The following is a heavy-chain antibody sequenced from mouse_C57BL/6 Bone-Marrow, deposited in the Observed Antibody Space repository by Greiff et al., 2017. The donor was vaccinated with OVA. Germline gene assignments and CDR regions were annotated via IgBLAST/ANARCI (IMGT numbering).Heavy chain of an antibody. CDR3: ARDLFLRGY. V-gene: IGHV15-2*01. D-gene: IGHD1-1*01. Sequence: QVQLQQSGSELRSPGSSVKLSCKDFDSEVFPIAYMSWVRQKPGHRFEWIGGILPSIGRTIYGEKFEDKATLDADTLSNTAYLELNSLTSEDSASYYCARDLFLRGYWGQGTPLSVSS. J-gene: IGHJ2*01. CDR1: DSEVFPIAY. CDR2: ILPSIGRT.